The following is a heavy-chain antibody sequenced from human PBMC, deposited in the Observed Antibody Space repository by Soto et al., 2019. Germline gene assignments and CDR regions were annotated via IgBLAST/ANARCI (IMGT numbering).Heavy chain of an antibody. J-gene: IGHJ4*02. CDR1: GGTFSSYA. V-gene: IGHV1-69*13. D-gene: IGHD1-26*01. CDR3: AFASTSRGENLCDY. CDR2: IIPIFGTA. Sequence: SSVKPSCEASGGTFSSYAISWVLQAPGQGLEWMGGIIPIFGTANYAQKFQGRVTITADESTSTAYMELSSLRSEDTAVYYCAFASTSRGENLCDYWGQGTPVTVSS.